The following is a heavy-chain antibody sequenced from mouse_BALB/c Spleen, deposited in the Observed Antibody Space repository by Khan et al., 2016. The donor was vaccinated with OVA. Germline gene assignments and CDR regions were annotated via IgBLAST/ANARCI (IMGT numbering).Heavy chain of an antibody. V-gene: IGHV6-6*02. CDR2: IRLKSDDYVT. CDR3: WILL. J-gene: IGHJ2*01. CDR1: GFTFSNYW. Sequence: EVQLQESGGGLVQPGGSMKLSCVASGFTFSNYWMNWVRQSPEKGLAWAEIRLKSDDYVTHYAESVKGRFTISRDDSKSSVYLQINNLRAEGTGIYYCWILLWGQGTTLTVSS.